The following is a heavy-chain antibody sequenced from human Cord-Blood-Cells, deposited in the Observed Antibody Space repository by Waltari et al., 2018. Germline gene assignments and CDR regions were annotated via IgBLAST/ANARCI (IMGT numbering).Heavy chain of an antibody. Sequence: EVQLVESGGGLVQPGGSLRPSCAVSGLPYSRYALHWARQAPGKGLEYVSAISSNVGSTYYANSVKGRFTISRDNSKNTLYLQMGSLRAEDMAVYYCARGSGSLHAFDIWGQGTMVTVSS. CDR3: ARGSGSLHAFDI. D-gene: IGHD3-10*01. V-gene: IGHV3-64*01. CDR1: GLPYSRYA. CDR2: ISSNVGST. J-gene: IGHJ3*02.